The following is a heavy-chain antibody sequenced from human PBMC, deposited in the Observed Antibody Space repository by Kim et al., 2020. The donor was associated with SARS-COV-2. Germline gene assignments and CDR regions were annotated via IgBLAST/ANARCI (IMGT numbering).Heavy chain of an antibody. CDR2: YN. Sequence: YNDYAVSVKSRITIYPDTTKNQFARQLNSVTPEDTAIYYCASGFYHGMDVWGQGTTVTVSS. J-gene: IGHJ6*02. CDR3: ASGFYHGMDV. V-gene: IGHV6-1*01.